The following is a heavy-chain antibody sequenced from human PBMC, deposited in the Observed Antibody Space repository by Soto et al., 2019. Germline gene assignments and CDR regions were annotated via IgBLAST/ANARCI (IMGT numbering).Heavy chain of an antibody. CDR2: IGISSTIT. V-gene: IGHV3-23*05. Sequence: EVHFLESGGGLVQPGGSLRLSCATSGLDFSGFSMNWVRQAPGKGLEWVSSIGISSTITYYAASVKARFTISRDNSKNTLDRQMDSLKVEDTSFYYCAGNPTFMVLTPRDSWVRGTLVTVSA. D-gene: IGHD2-21*02. CDR1: GLDFSGFS. J-gene: IGHJ4*02. CDR3: AGNPTFMVLTPRDS.